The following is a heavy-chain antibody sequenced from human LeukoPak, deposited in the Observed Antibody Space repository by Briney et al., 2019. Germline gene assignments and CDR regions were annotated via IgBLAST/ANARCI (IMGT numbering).Heavy chain of an antibody. CDR2: SYHRGSP. Sequence: SETLSLTCAVSGGSISNNWWSWVRQPPGKGLEWIGESYHRGSPTYNPSLKSRVTISLDTSKNQFSLKLTSLTAADTAVYYCATKGMTVAGDSWDQGIQVTVSS. D-gene: IGHD6-19*01. V-gene: IGHV4-4*02. CDR1: GGSISNNW. J-gene: IGHJ4*02. CDR3: ATKGMTVAGDS.